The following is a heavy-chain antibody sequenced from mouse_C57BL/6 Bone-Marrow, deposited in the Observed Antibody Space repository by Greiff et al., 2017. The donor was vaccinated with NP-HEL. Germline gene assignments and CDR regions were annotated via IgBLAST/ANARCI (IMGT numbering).Heavy chain of an antibody. D-gene: IGHD1-1*01. CDR2: IDPSDSYT. CDR1: GYTFTSYW. Sequence: QVQLQQPGAELVKPGASVKLSCKASGYTFTSYWMQWVKQRPGQGLEWIGEIDPSDSYTNYNQKFKGKATLTVDTSSSTAYMQLSSLTSEDSAVYYCASYYYGSEAYWGQGTLVTVSA. V-gene: IGHV1-50*01. J-gene: IGHJ3*01. CDR3: ASYYYGSEAY.